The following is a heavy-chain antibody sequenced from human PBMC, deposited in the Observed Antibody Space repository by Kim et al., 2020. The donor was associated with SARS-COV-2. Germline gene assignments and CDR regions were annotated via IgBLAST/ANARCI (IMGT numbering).Heavy chain of an antibody. D-gene: IGHD3-22*01. Sequence: GGSLRLSCAVSGFTFSSYAMSWVRQAPGKGLEWVSGISGSGTNTYYADSVKGRFTISRDNSKNTLYLQMNSLRAEDTALYYCASKGDYYDSSGYYLLGDYWGQGTLVTVSS. CDR1: GFTFSSYA. J-gene: IGHJ4*02. CDR3: ASKGDYYDSSGYYLLGDY. CDR2: ISGSGTNT. V-gene: IGHV3-23*01.